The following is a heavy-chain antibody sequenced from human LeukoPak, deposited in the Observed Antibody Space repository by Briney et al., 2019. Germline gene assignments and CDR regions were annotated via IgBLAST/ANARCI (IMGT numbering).Heavy chain of an antibody. D-gene: IGHD1-7*01. CDR1: GYTFTGYY. CDR2: INPDSGGT. Sequence: ASVKVSCKASGYTFTGYYMHWVRPAPGQGLEWMGWINPDSGGTNYAQKFQGRVTMTRDTSISTAYMELSGLRSDDTAVYYCARELELLGFDYWGQGSLVTVSS. V-gene: IGHV1-2*02. CDR3: ARELELLGFDY. J-gene: IGHJ4*02.